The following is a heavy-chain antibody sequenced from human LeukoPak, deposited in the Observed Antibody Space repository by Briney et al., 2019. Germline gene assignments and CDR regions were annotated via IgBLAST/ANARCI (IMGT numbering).Heavy chain of an antibody. V-gene: IGHV1-18*01. J-gene: IGHJ6*03. CDR1: GYTFTSYG. CDR2: ISAYNGNT. CDR3: ARGLDYYGSGSYSRASYYYYYYMDV. D-gene: IGHD3-10*01. Sequence: ASVKVSCKASGYTFTSYGISWVRQAPGQGLEWMGWISAYNGNTNYAQKLQGRVTMTRDTSISTAYTELSRLRSDDTAVYYCARGLDYYGSGSYSRASYYYYYYMDVWGKGTTVTISS.